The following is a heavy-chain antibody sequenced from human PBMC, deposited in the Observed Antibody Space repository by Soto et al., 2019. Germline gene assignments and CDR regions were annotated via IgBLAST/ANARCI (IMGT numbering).Heavy chain of an antibody. V-gene: IGHV1-18*01. Sequence: QVRLLQSGAEVRRPGASVKVSCKTSGYTFHNYGLSWVRQAPGQGLEWMGWINDYNGNTRYAQKFRGGLTMTMDRSRGTAYVELRSLTSDDTAVYFCAREGFYSGSETYSPPRYYGMDVWGQGTTVTVSS. D-gene: IGHD3-10*01. CDR2: INDYNGNT. CDR1: GYTFHNYG. CDR3: AREGFYSGSETYSPPRYYGMDV. J-gene: IGHJ6*02.